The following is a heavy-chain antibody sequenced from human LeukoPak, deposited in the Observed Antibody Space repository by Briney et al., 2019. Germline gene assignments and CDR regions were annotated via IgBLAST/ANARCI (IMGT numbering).Heavy chain of an antibody. Sequence: GGSLRLSCAASGFTFDDYAMHWARQAPGKGLEWVSLISWDGGSTYYADSVKGRFTISRDDSKNTLYLQMNSLRAEDTAVYYCARRSGIAVAGAFDYWGQGTLVTVSS. D-gene: IGHD6-19*01. V-gene: IGHV3-43D*03. J-gene: IGHJ4*02. CDR1: GFTFDDYA. CDR2: ISWDGGST. CDR3: ARRSGIAVAGAFDY.